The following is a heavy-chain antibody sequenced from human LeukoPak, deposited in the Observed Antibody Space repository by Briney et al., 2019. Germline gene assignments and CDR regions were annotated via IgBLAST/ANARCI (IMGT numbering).Heavy chain of an antibody. V-gene: IGHV1-2*02. J-gene: IGHJ4*02. Sequence: ASVKVSCKASGYTFTGYYMHWVRQAPGQGLEWMGWINPNSGGTNYAQKFQGRVTMTRDTSISTAYMELSRLRSDDTAVYYCANRRDGPAGYFDYWGQGTLVTVSS. CDR1: GYTFTGYY. CDR2: INPNSGGT. D-gene: IGHD5-24*01. CDR3: ANRRDGPAGYFDY.